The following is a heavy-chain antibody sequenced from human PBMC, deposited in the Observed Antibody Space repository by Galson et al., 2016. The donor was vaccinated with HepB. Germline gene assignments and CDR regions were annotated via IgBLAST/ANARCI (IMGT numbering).Heavy chain of an antibody. CDR3: ARDSAAAGTEWFDP. CDR1: GFTFSSGW. CDR2: INSDGSRT. D-gene: IGHD6-13*01. Sequence: SLRLSCAASGFTFSSGWMYWVRQAPGKGLVWVSRINSDGSRTNYADSVKGRFTISRDNAKNTLYLQMNSLRAEDTAVYYCARDSAAAGTEWFDPWGQGTLVTVSS. J-gene: IGHJ5*02. V-gene: IGHV3-74*01.